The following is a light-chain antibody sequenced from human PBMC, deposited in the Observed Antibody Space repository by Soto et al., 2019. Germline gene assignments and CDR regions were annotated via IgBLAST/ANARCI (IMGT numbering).Light chain of an antibody. CDR2: AAS. CDR3: QYCGGSFIT. CDR1: QSVSSTY. V-gene: IGKV3-20*01. Sequence: EIVLTQSPGTLSLSPGERATVSCRASQSVSSTYLAWYQQKPGQAPRLLIYAASSRATGIPDRFSGGGSGTVFTLTIGRLEPEDFALYYCQYCGGSFITFGQGTRLE. J-gene: IGKJ5*01.